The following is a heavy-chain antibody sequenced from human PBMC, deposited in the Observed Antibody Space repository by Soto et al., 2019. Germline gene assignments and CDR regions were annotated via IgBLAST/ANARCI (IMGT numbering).Heavy chain of an antibody. D-gene: IGHD6-19*01. J-gene: IGHJ4*02. V-gene: IGHV4-59*08. CDR2: IYYSGST. CDR1: GGSISSYY. Sequence: PETLSLTCTVAGGSISSYYWSWIRQPPGKGLEWIGYIYYSGSTNYNPSLKSRVTISVDTSKNQFSLKLSSVTAADTAVYYCARRYSSGFDYWGQGTLVTVSS. CDR3: ARRYSSGFDY.